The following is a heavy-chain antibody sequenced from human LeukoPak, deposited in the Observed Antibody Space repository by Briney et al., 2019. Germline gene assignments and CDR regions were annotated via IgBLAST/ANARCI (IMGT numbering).Heavy chain of an antibody. CDR3: ARESEYLDTSGPGGLDY. D-gene: IGHD3-22*01. CDR2: IYTSGST. V-gene: IGHV3-53*01. CDR1: GFNVSDNY. Sequence: GGSLRLSCTVSGFNVSDNYMTWVRQAPGRGLEWLSIIYTSGSTYYGDPVKGRFTISRDISKNTVFLPMNSLRAEDTAVYYCARESEYLDTSGPGGLDYWGQGTLVTVSS. J-gene: IGHJ4*02.